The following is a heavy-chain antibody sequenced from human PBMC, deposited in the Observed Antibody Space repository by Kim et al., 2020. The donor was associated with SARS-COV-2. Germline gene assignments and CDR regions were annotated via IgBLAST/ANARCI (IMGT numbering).Heavy chain of an antibody. V-gene: IGHV4-39*01. D-gene: IGHD3-9*01. Sequence: SETLSLTCTVSGGSISSSSYYWGWIRQPPGKGLEWIGSIYYSGSTYYNPSLKSRVTISVDTSKNQFSLKLSSVTAADTAVYYCARDILTEGDYFDYWGQGTLVTVSS. J-gene: IGHJ4*02. CDR1: GGSISSSSYY. CDR2: IYYSGST. CDR3: ARDILTEGDYFDY.